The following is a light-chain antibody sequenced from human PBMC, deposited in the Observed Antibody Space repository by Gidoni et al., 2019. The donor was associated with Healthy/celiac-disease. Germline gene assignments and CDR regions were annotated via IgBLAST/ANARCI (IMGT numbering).Light chain of an antibody. Sequence: SYVLTHPPSVSVAPGKTARITCGGNNIGSKSVHWYQQKPGQAPVLVIYYDSDRPSGIPERFSGSNSGNTATLTISRVEAGDEAYYYCQVWDSSSDRVVFGGGTKLTVL. CDR3: QVWDSSSDRVV. CDR2: YDS. V-gene: IGLV3-21*04. CDR1: NIGSKS. J-gene: IGLJ2*01.